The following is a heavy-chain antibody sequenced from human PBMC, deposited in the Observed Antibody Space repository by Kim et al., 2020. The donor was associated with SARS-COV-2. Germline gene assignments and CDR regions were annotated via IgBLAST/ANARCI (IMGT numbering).Heavy chain of an antibody. CDR1: GFTFSTYA. V-gene: IGHV3-30*04. CDR2: ISYDATYK. Sequence: GGSLRLSCAAAGFTFSTYAMHWVRQAPGKVLEWVTVISYDATYKSYADSMKGRFTVSRDDSKNMLFLDMNSLRVEDTAVYYCVRETSGHHLSPNMDVWGRGTTVTVSS. D-gene: IGHD3-10*01. CDR3: VRETSGHHLSPNMDV. J-gene: IGHJ6*02.